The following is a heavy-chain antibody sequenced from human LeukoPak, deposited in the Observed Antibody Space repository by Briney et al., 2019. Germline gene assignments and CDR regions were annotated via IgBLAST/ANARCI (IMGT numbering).Heavy chain of an antibody. V-gene: IGHV7-4-1*02. J-gene: IGHJ5*02. CDR2: INTNTGNP. Sequence: ASVKVSCKASGYTFTSYAMNWVRQAPGQGLEWMGWINTNTGNPTYAQGFTGRFVFSLDTSVSTAYLQISSLKAEDTAVYYCARGITMVRGVITNWFDPWGQGTLVTVSS. D-gene: IGHD3-10*01. CDR3: ARGITMVRGVITNWFDP. CDR1: GYTFTSYA.